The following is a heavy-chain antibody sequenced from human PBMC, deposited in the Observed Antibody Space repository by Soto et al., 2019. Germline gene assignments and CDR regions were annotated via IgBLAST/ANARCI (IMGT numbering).Heavy chain of an antibody. CDR1: GGTFSSYA. Sequence: QLHLVQSGADVKKPGSSVKVSCKASGGTFSSYAISWVRQPPGQGLEWMGGIIPIYGTTNVAEKFQGRVKVSADESTSHMELSSMTSADTAVYLCWGRSMTVDRAPRIDSYRMDVWCQGTTVSVSS. V-gene: IGHV1-69*01. CDR2: IIPIYGTT. CDR3: WGRSMTVDRAPRIDSYRMDV. D-gene: IGHD2-21*02. J-gene: IGHJ6*02.